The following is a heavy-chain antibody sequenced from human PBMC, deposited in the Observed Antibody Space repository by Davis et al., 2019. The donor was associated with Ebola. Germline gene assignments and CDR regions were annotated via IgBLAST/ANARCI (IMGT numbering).Heavy chain of an antibody. CDR2: INPSGDKT. CDR3: ARDGDNYGRHFDY. V-gene: IGHV1-46*01. CDR1: EYTFTSSH. Sequence: ASVKVSCKASEYTFTSSHMHWVRQAPGQGLEWMGIINPSGDKTDYAQKFQGRVTMTRDTSTSTVYMELTSLRSEDTAVYYCARDGDNYGRHFDYWGQGTLVTVSS. D-gene: IGHD5-18*01. J-gene: IGHJ4*02.